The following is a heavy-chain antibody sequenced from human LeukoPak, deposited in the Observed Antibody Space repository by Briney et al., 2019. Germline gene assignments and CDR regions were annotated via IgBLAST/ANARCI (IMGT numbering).Heavy chain of an antibody. CDR1: GFTFSNSG. D-gene: IGHD4-17*01. V-gene: IGHV3-30*03. Sequence: GGSLRLSCAASGFTFSNSGMHWVRQAPGKGLEWVAVVSFGGTNKYYAGSVKGRFTIPRDNSKNTLYLQMNSLRAEDTAVYYCARDDYGDQLVGNWFDPWGQGTLVTVSS. CDR2: VSFGGTNK. CDR3: ARDDYGDQLVGNWFDP. J-gene: IGHJ5*02.